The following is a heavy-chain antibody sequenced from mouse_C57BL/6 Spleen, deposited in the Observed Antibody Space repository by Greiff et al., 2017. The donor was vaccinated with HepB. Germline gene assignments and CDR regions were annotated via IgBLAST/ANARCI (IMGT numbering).Heavy chain of an antibody. CDR2: INPSTGGT. CDR3: ASPSYYGSAWFAY. V-gene: IGHV1-42*01. D-gene: IGHD1-1*01. CDR1: GYSFTGYY. J-gene: IGHJ3*01. Sequence: EVQLQHSGPELVKPGASVKISCKASGYSFTGYYMNWVKQSPEKSLEWIGEINPSTGGTTYNQKFKAKATLTVDKSSSTAYMQLKSLTSEDSAVYYCASPSYYGSAWFAYWGQGTLVTVSA.